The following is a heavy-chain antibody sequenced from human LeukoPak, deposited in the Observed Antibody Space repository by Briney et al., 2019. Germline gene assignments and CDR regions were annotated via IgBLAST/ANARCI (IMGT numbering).Heavy chain of an antibody. V-gene: IGHV1-18*01. CDR3: ARADGRSTGTSGFDV. CDR1: GYRFKVYD. J-gene: IGHJ3*01. Sequence: ASVKVSCKTSGYRFKVYDILWVRQAPGHGLDYVGWISTYTGRARYAQKFQGRVSVIIDTSTSTAYLELTNLTSSDTGLYYCARADGRSTGTSGFDVWGLGTMVTVAS. D-gene: IGHD6-25*01. CDR2: ISTYTGRA.